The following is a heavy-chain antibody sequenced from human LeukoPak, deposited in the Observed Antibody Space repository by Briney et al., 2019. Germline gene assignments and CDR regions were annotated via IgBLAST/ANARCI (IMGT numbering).Heavy chain of an antibody. J-gene: IGHJ4*02. Sequence: PGGTLRLSCAASGFTFDGCARHWVRHAPGKGLEWVSSISWNSGSIDYADSVRGRFTISRDNAKNSLYLQMNSLRAEDTAVYYCARDLYYGSGSYDKIDYWGQGTLVTVSS. CDR1: GFTFDGCA. CDR3: ARDLYYGSGSYDKIDY. D-gene: IGHD3-10*01. CDR2: ISWNSGSI. V-gene: IGHV3-9*01.